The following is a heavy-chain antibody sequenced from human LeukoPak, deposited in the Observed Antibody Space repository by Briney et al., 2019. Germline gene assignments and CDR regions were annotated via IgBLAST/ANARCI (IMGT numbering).Heavy chain of an antibody. D-gene: IGHD6-19*01. V-gene: IGHV3-23*01. Sequence: GGSLRLSCAASGFTCSSYAMSWVRQAPGKGLEWVSAISGRGGSTYYADSVKGRFTISRDNSKNTLYLQMNSLRAEDTAVYYCAKIAVAGTHYYYYYGMDVWGQGTTVTVSS. J-gene: IGHJ6*02. CDR1: GFTCSSYA. CDR2: ISGRGGST. CDR3: AKIAVAGTHYYYYYGMDV.